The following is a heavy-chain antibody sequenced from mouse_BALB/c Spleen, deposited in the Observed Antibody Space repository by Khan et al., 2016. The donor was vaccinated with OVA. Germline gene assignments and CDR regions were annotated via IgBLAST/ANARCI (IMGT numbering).Heavy chain of an antibody. CDR1: GFTFTAFT. CDR2: ISTYYDEA. CDR3: ARGGEDRFAY. V-gene: IGHV1S137*01. J-gene: IGHJ3*01. Sequence: QVQLMQSGAELVRPGVSVKISCTASGFTFTAFTMPWVKQSHAKSLEWIGVISTYYDEASYTQKFTGKSTMTVDKSSSTAYLEIDRLTSEDSAIYYCARGGEDRFAYWGQGTLVTVSA.